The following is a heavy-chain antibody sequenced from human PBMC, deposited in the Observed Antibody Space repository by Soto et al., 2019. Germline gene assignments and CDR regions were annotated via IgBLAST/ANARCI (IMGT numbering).Heavy chain of an antibody. CDR2: ISAYNGNT. D-gene: IGHD1-26*01. V-gene: IGHV1-18*01. CDR1: GYTFTSYG. Sequence: ASVKVSCKASGYTFTSYGISWVRQAPGQGLEWMGWISAYNGNTNYAQKLQGRVTMTTDTSTSTAYMELSRLRSEDTAVYYCARALYSGSYYLFDYWGQGTLVTVSS. J-gene: IGHJ4*02. CDR3: ARALYSGSYYLFDY.